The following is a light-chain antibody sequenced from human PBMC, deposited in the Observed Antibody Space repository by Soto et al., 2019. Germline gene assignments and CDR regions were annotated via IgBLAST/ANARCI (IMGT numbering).Light chain of an antibody. CDR1: QSVSSY. J-gene: IGKJ1*01. Sequence: EIVLTQSPATLSLSPGERATLSCRASQSVSSYFAWYQQKPGQAPRLLIYDASNRATGIPARFSGSGSGTDFTLSISSLEPEDFAVYYCQQRSNWPLTFGAGTKVEIK. CDR3: QQRSNWPLT. CDR2: DAS. V-gene: IGKV3-11*01.